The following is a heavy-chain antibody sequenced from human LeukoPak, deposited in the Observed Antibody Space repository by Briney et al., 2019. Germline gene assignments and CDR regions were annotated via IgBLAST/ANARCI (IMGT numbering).Heavy chain of an antibody. V-gene: IGHV4-38-2*02. J-gene: IGHJ6*03. D-gene: IGHD3-3*01. CDR2: IYHSGST. CDR1: GYSISSGYY. CDR3: TAIFGVAASYYYYMDV. Sequence: SSETLSLICTVSGYSISSGYYWGWIRQPPGKGLEWIRSIYHSGSTYYNPSLKSRVTISVDTSKTQISLKLSSATAADTTVYYCTAIFGVAASYYYYMDVWGKGTTGTMSS.